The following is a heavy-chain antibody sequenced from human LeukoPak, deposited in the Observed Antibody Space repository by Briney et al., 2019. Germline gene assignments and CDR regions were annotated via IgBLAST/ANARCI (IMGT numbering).Heavy chain of an antibody. Sequence: SETLSLTCTVSGGSISSGSYYWSWIRQPAGKGLEWIGRIYTSGSTNYNPSLKSRVTISVDTSKNQFSLKLSSVTAADTAVYYCARGHSSSWYYFDYWGQGTLVTVSS. CDR3: ARGHSSSWYYFDY. V-gene: IGHV4-61*02. D-gene: IGHD6-13*01. CDR1: GGSISSGSYY. J-gene: IGHJ4*02. CDR2: IYTSGST.